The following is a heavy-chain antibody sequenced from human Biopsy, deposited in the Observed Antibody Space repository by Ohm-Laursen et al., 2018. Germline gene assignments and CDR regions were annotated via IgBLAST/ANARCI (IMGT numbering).Heavy chain of an antibody. CDR2: ISWISRNT. V-gene: IGHV3-9*01. CDR3: ARDRGQNFYDSTGYYNGMDG. Sequence: RSLRLSCTASGFRFDDYAMHWVRQRPGKGLEWVSGISWISRNTGYADSVKGRFTITRDNAKNSLYLQMNSLRPEGTALYYCARDRGQNFYDSTGYYNGMDGWGQGTTVTVAS. CDR1: GFRFDDYA. D-gene: IGHD3-22*01. J-gene: IGHJ6*02.